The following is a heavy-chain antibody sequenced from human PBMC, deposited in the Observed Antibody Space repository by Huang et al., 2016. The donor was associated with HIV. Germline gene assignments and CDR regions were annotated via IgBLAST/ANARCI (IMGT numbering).Heavy chain of an antibody. J-gene: IGHJ3*02. CDR2: FSYSGDA. D-gene: IGHD2-2*01. CDR1: GGSITSSNHY. Sequence: QLHLQQSGPGLVRPSETLSLICTVSGGSITSSNHYWGWIRQTPGKGLEWIGNFSYSGDAYYTPSLKNRVSISIDTSKSQFSLRLSSVIATDTAVYYCASGEYGKNAYDIWGQGTVVTVSA. CDR3: ASGEYGKNAYDI. V-gene: IGHV4-39*01.